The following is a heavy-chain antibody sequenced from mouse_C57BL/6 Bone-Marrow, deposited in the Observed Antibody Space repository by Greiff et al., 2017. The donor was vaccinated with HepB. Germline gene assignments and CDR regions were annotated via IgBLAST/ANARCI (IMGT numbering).Heavy chain of an antibody. V-gene: IGHV1-72*01. D-gene: IGHD1-1*01. J-gene: IGHJ2*01. CDR1: VYTFTSFW. Sequence: VKQSCKAFVYTFTSFWMSWVKQRPGRGLEWIGRIDPNSGGTMYNEKFMSNATLTVDKPSSTAYMQLSSLTSEDSAVYYCALYITTVVYFDYWGQGTTLTASS. CDR3: ALYITTVVYFDY. CDR2: IDPNSGGT.